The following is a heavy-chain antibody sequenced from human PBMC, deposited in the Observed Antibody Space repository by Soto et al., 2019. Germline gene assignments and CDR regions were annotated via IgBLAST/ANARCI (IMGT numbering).Heavy chain of an antibody. CDR3: VCGGNFFVY. V-gene: IGHV3-7*01. CDR2: LNQDGTER. D-gene: IGHD3-16*01. Sequence: EVQLVESGGGLVQPGGSLRLSCAASGFTFSSYWMTWVRQPPEKGREWVANLNQDGTERYYVDSVRVRFTISRDNAKNSLYLQMNSLRAEDTAVYYCVCGGNFFVYWGQGTLVTVSP. CDR1: GFTFSSYW. J-gene: IGHJ4*02.